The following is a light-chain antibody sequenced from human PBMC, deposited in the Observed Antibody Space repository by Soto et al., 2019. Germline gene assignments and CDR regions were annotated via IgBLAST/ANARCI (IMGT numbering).Light chain of an antibody. Sequence: QSVLTQSPSASASLGASVKLTCTLSSGHSSYAIAWHQQQPEKGPRYLMKLNSDGSHSKGDGIPDRFSGSSSGAERYLTISSLQSEDEADYYCQTWVTGNWVFGGGTKVTVL. CDR1: SGHSSYA. CDR2: LNSDGSH. CDR3: QTWVTGNWV. J-gene: IGLJ3*02. V-gene: IGLV4-69*01.